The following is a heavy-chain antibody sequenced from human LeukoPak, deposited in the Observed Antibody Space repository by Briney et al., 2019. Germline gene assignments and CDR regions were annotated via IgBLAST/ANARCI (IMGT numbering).Heavy chain of an antibody. Sequence: PSETLSLTCAVYGGSFSGYYWSWIRQPPGKGLEWIGYIYYSGSTNYNPSLKSRVTISVDTSKNQFSLKLSSVTAADTAVYYCARAYYYGSGALDYWGQGTLVTVSS. CDR2: IYYSGST. CDR3: ARAYYYGSGALDY. V-gene: IGHV4-59*01. J-gene: IGHJ4*02. D-gene: IGHD3-10*01. CDR1: GGSFSGYY.